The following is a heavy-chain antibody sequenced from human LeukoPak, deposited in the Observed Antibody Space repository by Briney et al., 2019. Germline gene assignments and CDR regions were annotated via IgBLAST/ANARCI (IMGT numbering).Heavy chain of an antibody. D-gene: IGHD5-18*01. CDR2: ISSSSSYI. CDR3: AREGYSYGIPHDY. J-gene: IGHJ4*02. CDR1: GFTFSSYS. V-gene: IGHV3-21*01. Sequence: GGSLRLSCAASGFTFSSYSMNWVRQAPGKGLEWVSSISSSSSYIYYADSVKGRFTISRDNAKNSLYLQMNSLRAEDTAVYYCAREGYSYGIPHDYWGQGTLVTISS.